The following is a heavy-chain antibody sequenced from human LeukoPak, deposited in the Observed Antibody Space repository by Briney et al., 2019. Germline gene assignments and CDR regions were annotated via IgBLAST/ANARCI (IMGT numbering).Heavy chain of an antibody. CDR3: ARDLESLRYFDWLYLPSGAHFDY. CDR1: GFTFSDYY. J-gene: IGHJ4*02. CDR2: ISSSSSYT. D-gene: IGHD3-9*01. Sequence: NTGGSLRLSCAASGFTFSDYYMSWIRQAPGKGLEWVSYISSSSSYTNYADSVKGRFTISRDNAKNSLYLQMNSLRAEDTAVYYCARDLESLRYFDWLYLPSGAHFDYWGQGTLVTVSS. V-gene: IGHV3-11*05.